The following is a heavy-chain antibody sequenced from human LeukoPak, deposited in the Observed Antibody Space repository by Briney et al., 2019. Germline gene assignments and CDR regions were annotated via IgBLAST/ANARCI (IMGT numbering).Heavy chain of an antibody. J-gene: IGHJ6*02. CDR2: ISAYNGNT. CDR1: GYTFTSYD. V-gene: IGHV1-18*01. D-gene: IGHD3-16*01. CDR3: ARDDRGNYGMDV. Sequence: ASVKVSCKASGYTFTSYDINWVRQAPGQGLEWMGWISAYNGNTNYAQKLQGRVTMTTDTSTSTAYMELRSLRSDDTAVYYCARDDRGNYGMDVWGQGTTVTVSS.